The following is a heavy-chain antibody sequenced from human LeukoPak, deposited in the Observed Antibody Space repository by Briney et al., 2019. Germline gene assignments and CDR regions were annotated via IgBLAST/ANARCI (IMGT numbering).Heavy chain of an antibody. Sequence: ASVKVSCKASGYTFTIYDIYWVRQAPGQGLEWMGWMNPNSANTGYAQKFQGRDSMTRNTSISTAYMELSSLRSEDTAVYYCARAHCSSASCYPKDAFDIWGQGTMVTV. J-gene: IGHJ3*02. D-gene: IGHD2-2*01. CDR1: GYTFTIYD. V-gene: IGHV1-8*01. CDR2: MNPNSANT. CDR3: ARAHCSSASCYPKDAFDI.